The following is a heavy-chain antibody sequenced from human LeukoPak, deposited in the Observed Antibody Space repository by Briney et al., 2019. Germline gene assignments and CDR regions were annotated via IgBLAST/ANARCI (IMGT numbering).Heavy chain of an antibody. V-gene: IGHV4-34*01. D-gene: IGHD2-2*02. J-gene: IGHJ3*02. CDR3: ARGRDIVVVPAAIERCAFDI. Sequence: GSLRLSCAASGFTFSDYYWSWIRQPPGKGLEWIGEINHSGSTNYNPSLKSRVTISVDTSKNQFSLKLSSVTAADTAVYYCARGRDIVVVPAAIERCAFDIWGQGTMVTVSS. CDR2: INHSGST. CDR1: GFTFSDYY.